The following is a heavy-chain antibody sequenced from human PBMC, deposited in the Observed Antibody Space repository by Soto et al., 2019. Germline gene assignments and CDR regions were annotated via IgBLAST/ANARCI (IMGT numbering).Heavy chain of an antibody. CDR3: AKDTYSRSWYF. J-gene: IGHJ4*02. Sequence: EVQLLESGGAWVQPGGSLSLSCAAPGFTFTNYLMTWVRQAPGKGLEWVSSIDKSGGDTYYADSVKGRFTISRDNSKNTLYLQMNGLRAEDTALYYCAKDTYSRSWYFWGQGTLVTVSS. CDR1: GFTFTNYL. D-gene: IGHD2-2*01. V-gene: IGHV3-23*05. CDR2: IDKSGGDT.